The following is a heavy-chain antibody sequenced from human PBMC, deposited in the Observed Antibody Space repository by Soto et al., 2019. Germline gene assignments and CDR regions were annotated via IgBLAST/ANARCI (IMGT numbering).Heavy chain of an antibody. D-gene: IGHD6-13*01. Sequence: PVGSLRLSCAASGFTFSSYAMSWVRQAPGKGLEWVSAISGSGGSTYYADSVKGRFTISRDNSKNTLYLQMNSLRAEDTAVYYCAKADRHSRSWHTYGMAVGAHGTTVTVS. CDR1: GFTFSSYA. CDR2: ISGSGGST. V-gene: IGHV3-23*01. CDR3: AKADRHSRSWHTYGMAV. J-gene: IGHJ6*02.